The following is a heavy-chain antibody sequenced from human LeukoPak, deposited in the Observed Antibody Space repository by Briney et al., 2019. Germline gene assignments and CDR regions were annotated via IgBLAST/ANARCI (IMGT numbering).Heavy chain of an antibody. Sequence: SETLSLTCTVSGGSVSSASYYYWSCIRQPPGKGLEWIGHIYYSGSTNYNPSLKSRVTMSLDTSKNQFSLKMNSVTAADAAVYYCARGRDGYNAGDYWGQGALVTVSS. CDR1: GGSVSSASYYY. V-gene: IGHV4-61*01. CDR2: IYYSGST. D-gene: IGHD5-24*01. J-gene: IGHJ4*02. CDR3: ARGRDGYNAGDY.